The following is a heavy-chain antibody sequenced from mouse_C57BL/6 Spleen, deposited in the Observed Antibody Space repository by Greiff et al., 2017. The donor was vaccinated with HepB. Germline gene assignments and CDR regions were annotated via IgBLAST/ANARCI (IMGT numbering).Heavy chain of an antibody. CDR3: ARHSSSAWFAY. CDR1: GFTFSSYG. V-gene: IGHV5-6*01. Sequence: EVKLMESGGDLVKPGGSLKLSCAASGFTFSSYGMSWVRQTPDKRLEWVAAISSGGSYTYYPDSVKGRFTISRDNAKNTLYLQMSSLKSEDTAMYYCARHSSSAWFAYWGQGTLVTVSA. CDR2: ISSGGSYT. D-gene: IGHD1-1*01. J-gene: IGHJ3*01.